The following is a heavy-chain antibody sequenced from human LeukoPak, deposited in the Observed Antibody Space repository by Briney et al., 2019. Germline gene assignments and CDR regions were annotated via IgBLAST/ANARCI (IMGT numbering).Heavy chain of an antibody. CDR1: GFTVSNDY. CDR2: IYPVHRT. CDR3: AKGQYDFWSGYHYYYYGMDV. V-gene: IGHV3-53*05. J-gene: IGHJ6*02. Sequence: GGSLRLSCAVSGFTVSNDYMSWVRQAPGKGMEWVSVIYPVHRTYYADTVKGRFTISRDNSKNTLYLQMNSLRAEDTAVYYCAKGQYDFWSGYHYYYYGMDVWGQGTTVTVSS. D-gene: IGHD3-3*01.